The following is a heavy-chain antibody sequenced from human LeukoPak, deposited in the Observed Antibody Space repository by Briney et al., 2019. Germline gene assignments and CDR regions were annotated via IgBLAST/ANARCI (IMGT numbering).Heavy chain of an antibody. Sequence: GESLKISCKGFGYSFTNYWIGWVRQMPGKGLEWIGIIYPGDSDTRYSPSFQGQVTISADKSISTAHLQWSSLKASDTAMYYCARYLYSSGFFHFDYWGQGALVTVPS. J-gene: IGHJ4*02. CDR2: IYPGDSDT. D-gene: IGHD6-25*01. V-gene: IGHV5-51*01. CDR3: ARYLYSSGFFHFDY. CDR1: GYSFTNYW.